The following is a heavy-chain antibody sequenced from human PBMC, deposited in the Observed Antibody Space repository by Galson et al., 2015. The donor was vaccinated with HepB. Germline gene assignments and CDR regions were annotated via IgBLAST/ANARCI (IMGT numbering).Heavy chain of an antibody. CDR3: ARSFMVAANHLDC. J-gene: IGHJ4*02. V-gene: IGHV3-30-3*01. CDR1: RFTFSSYT. D-gene: IGHD2-15*01. Sequence: SLRLSCAASRFTFSSYTMHWVRQAPGKGLEWVAFISYDGSNKNFADSVEGRFTISRDNSRNTLYLQMHSLSLEDTAVYYCARSFMVAANHLDCWGQGTLVTVSS. CDR2: ISYDGSNK.